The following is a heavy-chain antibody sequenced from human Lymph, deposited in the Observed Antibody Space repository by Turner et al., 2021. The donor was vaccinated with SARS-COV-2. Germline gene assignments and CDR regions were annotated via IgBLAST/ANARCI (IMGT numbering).Heavy chain of an antibody. J-gene: IGHJ4*02. CDR2: IIPMLDIA. CDR3: ARDLTGPLGY. Sequence: QVQLVQSGAEVKKPGSSVKVSCKASGGTFSSYAISWVRQAPGQGLEWMGGIIPMLDIANYAQKYQGRVTITADKSTSTAYMELSSLRSEDTAVYDCARDLTGPLGYWGQGTLVTVSS. CDR1: GGTFSSYA. V-gene: IGHV1-69*10. D-gene: IGHD1-20*01.